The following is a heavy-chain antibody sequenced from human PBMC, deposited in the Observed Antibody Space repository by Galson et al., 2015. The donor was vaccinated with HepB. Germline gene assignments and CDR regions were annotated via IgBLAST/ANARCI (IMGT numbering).Heavy chain of an antibody. D-gene: IGHD3-10*01. J-gene: IGHJ6*02. CDR3: ARDPVHRLLWFGELHRHYYYYGMDV. CDR1: GFTFSSYA. CDR2: ISYDGSNK. Sequence: SLRLSCAASGFTFSSYAMHWVRQAPGKGLEWVAVISYDGSNKYYADSVKGRFTISRDNSKNTLYLQMNSLRAEDTAVYYCARDPVHRLLWFGELHRHYYYYGMDVWGQGTTVTVSS. V-gene: IGHV3-30-3*01.